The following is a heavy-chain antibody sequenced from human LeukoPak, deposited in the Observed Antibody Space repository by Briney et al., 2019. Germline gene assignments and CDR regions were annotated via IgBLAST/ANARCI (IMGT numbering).Heavy chain of an antibody. V-gene: IGHV3-30*03. D-gene: IGHD1-26*01. CDR2: ISYDGSNK. CDR1: GFTFSSYG. CDR3: ARFVVGATMRGAFDI. Sequence: PGRSLRLSCAASGFTFSSYGMHWVRQAPGKGLEWVAVISYDGSNKYYADSVKGRFTISRDNSKNTLYLQMNSLRAEDTAVYYCARFVVGATMRGAFDIWGQGTMVTVSS. J-gene: IGHJ3*02.